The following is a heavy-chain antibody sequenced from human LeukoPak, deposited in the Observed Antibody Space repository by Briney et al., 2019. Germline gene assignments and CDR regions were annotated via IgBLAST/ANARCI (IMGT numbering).Heavy chain of an antibody. V-gene: IGHV3-7*01. D-gene: IGHD6-13*01. CDR1: GFTFSGYW. J-gene: IGHJ4*02. CDR3: ARDRVWTVLY. CDR2: IKQDGSEK. Sequence: TGGSLRLSCAASGFTFSGYWMSWVRQAPGKGLEWVANIKQDGSEKYYVDSVKGRFTISRDNAKNPLYLQMNSLRADDTAVYYCARDRVWTVLYWGQGTLVTVSS.